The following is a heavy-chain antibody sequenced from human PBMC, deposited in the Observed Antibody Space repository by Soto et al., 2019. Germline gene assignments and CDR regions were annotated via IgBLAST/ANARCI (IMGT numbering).Heavy chain of an antibody. CDR2: TNQDGSEK. J-gene: IGHJ4*02. CDR1: GFSFRSDW. V-gene: IGHV3-7*04. D-gene: IGHD1-26*01. Sequence: EDQLVESGEGLVQPGGSLRLTCAVSGFSFRSDWMNWVRQAPGKGLEWVAHTNQDGSEKYYLDSVKGRFTIFRDNAKNSLYLQMNSLRAEDTAVYYCSGGVGDAIWGQGTLVTVSS. CDR3: SGGVGDAI.